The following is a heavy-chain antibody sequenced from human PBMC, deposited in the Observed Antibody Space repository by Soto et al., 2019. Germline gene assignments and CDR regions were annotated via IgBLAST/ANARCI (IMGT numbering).Heavy chain of an antibody. CDR3: AKEWSDARTREKCGLVDY. D-gene: IGHD2-8*01. CDR2: ISSSGGST. V-gene: IGHV3-23*01. J-gene: IGHJ4*02. CDR1: GFTFSSYA. Sequence: EVQLLESGGGLVQPGGSLRLSCAASGFTFSSYAMTWVRQAPGKGLEWVSTISSSGGSTYYADSVEGRFTISRDNSKNTXXLQMNSLRAEDTAVYYCAKEWSDARTREKCGLVDYWGQGTLVTVSS.